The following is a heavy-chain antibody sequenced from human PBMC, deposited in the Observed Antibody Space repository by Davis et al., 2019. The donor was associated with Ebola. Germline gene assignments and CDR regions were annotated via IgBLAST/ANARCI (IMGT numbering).Heavy chain of an antibody. CDR1: GGSFSGYY. CDR2: INHSGST. CDR3: ASLLEVVDY. D-gene: IGHD3-3*01. Sequence: SETLSLTCAVYGGSFSGYYWSWIRQPPGKGLEWIGEINHSGSTNYNPSLKSRVTISVDTSKNQFSLKLSSVTAADTAVYYCASLLEVVDYWGQGTLVTVSS. V-gene: IGHV4-34*01. J-gene: IGHJ4*02.